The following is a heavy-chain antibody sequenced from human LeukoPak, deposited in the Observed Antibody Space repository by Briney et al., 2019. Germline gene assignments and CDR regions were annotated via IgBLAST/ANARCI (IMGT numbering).Heavy chain of an antibody. CDR1: GYTFTGYY. Sequence: GASVKVSYKASGYTFTGYYMHWVRQAPGQGLEWMGRINPNSGGTNYAQKFQGRVTMTRDTSISTAYMELSRLRSDDTAVYYCARQMTTVTTSPLGYWGQGTLVTVSS. CDR3: ARQMTTVTTSPLGY. D-gene: IGHD4-17*01. V-gene: IGHV1-2*06. J-gene: IGHJ4*02. CDR2: INPNSGGT.